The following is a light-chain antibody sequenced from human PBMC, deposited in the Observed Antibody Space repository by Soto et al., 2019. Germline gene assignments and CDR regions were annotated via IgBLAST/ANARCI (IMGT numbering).Light chain of an antibody. CDR2: EGS. J-gene: IGLJ2*01. CDR1: SSDVGSYNL. CDR3: CSYAGRSTYVV. Sequence: QSALTQPASVSGSPGQSITISCTGTSSDVGSYNLVSWYQQHPGKAPKLMIYEGSKRPSGVSNRFSGSNSGNTASLTISGLQAEDEADYYCCSYAGRSTYVVFGGGTKLTVL. V-gene: IGLV2-23*01.